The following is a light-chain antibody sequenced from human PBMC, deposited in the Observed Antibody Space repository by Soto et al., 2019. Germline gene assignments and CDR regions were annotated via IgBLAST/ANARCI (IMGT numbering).Light chain of an antibody. CDR1: XXXIGAGYD. CDR3: LSFDSSLSVV. J-gene: IGLJ2*01. V-gene: IGLV1-40*01. CDR2: GNT. Sequence: QSVLXXXXSVSXAXXXXXXIXXXXSXXXIGAGYDVHWYQQLPGRAPKLLIYGNTNRPSGVPDRFSGSKSGTSASLAITGLQAEDEADYYCLSFDSSLSVVFGGGTKLTVL.